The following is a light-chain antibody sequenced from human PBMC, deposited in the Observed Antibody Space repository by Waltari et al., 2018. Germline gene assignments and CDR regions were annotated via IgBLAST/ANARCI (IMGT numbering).Light chain of an antibody. V-gene: IGKV1-5*03. J-gene: IGKJ5*01. CDR1: QSISSW. Sequence: IQMTQSPSTLSASVGGRATITCRASQSISSWLAWYQQKPGKAPKLLIYKASSLESGVPARFSGGGSGTDFTLTISSLQPDDFATYYCQQYSSWPQTFGQGTRLEIK. CDR3: QQYSSWPQT. CDR2: KAS.